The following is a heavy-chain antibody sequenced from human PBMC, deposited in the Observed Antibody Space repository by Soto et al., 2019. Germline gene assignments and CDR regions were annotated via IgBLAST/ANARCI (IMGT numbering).Heavy chain of an antibody. CDR3: AKSKGDLEILKTTGTTFWGPLHI. Sequence: EVQLVESGGGLVQPGRSLRLSCAASGFTFDDYAMHWVRQVPGKGPEWVSGISGNSGSRVYAESVRGRFTISRDNAKNSLYLQMNSLRAEDTAVYYCAKSKGDLEILKTTGTTFWGPLHIWGKGTMVTVSS. CDR2: ISGNSGSR. CDR1: GFTFDDYA. J-gene: IGHJ3*02. D-gene: IGHD4-17*01. V-gene: IGHV3-9*01.